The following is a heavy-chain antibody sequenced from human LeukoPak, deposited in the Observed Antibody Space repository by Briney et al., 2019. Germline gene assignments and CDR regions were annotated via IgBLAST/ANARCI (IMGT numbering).Heavy chain of an antibody. CDR1: GVSINSHY. D-gene: IGHD3/OR15-3a*01. J-gene: IGHJ4*02. CDR3: ARHGTGTGYPLDY. Sequence: PSETLSLTCTVSGVSINSHYWSWIRQSPGKGLEWIVYGHYSGTTNYNPSLKSRVTISVDTSKNQFSLKLTSVSAADTAMYYCARHGTGTGYPLDYWGLGTLVTVSS. CDR2: GHYSGTT. V-gene: IGHV4-59*08.